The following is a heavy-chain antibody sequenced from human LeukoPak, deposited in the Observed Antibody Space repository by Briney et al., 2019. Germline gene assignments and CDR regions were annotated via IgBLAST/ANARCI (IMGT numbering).Heavy chain of an antibody. CDR3: ARGYDSSGYRFGYYFDY. J-gene: IGHJ4*02. V-gene: IGHV4-34*01. D-gene: IGHD3-22*01. Sequence: PSETLSLTCAVYGGSFSGYYWSWIRQPPGKGLEWIGYIYYSGSTYYNPSLKSRVTISVDRSKNQFSLKLSSVTAADTAVYFCARGYDSSGYRFGYYFDYWGQGTLVTVSS. CDR2: IYYSGST. CDR1: GGSFSGYY.